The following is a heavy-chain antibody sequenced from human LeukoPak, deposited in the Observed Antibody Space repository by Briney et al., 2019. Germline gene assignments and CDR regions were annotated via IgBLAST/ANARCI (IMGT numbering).Heavy chain of an antibody. V-gene: IGHV3-11*01. Sequence: GGSLRLSCAASGFTFSDYYMSWIRQAPGKGLEWVSYISSSGSTIYYADSVKGRFTISRDNSKNTLYLQMNSLRAEDTAVYYCAKGFFGLLFTFDYWGQGTLVTVSS. CDR1: GFTFSDYY. CDR2: ISSSGSTI. J-gene: IGHJ4*02. D-gene: IGHD3-3*01. CDR3: AKGFFGLLFTFDY.